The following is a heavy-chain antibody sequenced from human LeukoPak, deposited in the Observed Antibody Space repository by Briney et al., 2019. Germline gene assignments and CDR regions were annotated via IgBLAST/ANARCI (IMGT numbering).Heavy chain of an antibody. CDR3: ARGLQQISVTGL. CDR1: GGSFGSNY. J-gene: IGHJ4*02. D-gene: IGHD6-19*01. Sequence: SETLSLTCGVYGGSFGSNYWTWIRQPPGKGLEWIGEINRSGAINYHPSLKSRVTISLDTSKNQFSLKIKSVTAADTAVYYCARGLQQISVTGLWGPGTPVVVSS. CDR2: INRSGAI. V-gene: IGHV4-34*01.